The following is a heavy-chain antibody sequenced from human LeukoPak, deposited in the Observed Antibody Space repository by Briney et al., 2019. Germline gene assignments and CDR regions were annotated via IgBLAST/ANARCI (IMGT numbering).Heavy chain of an antibody. V-gene: IGHV3-11*04. CDR3: ARDSRTYYDFWSGLDY. CDR1: GFTFSDYY. D-gene: IGHD3-3*01. Sequence: GGSLRLSCAASGFTFSDYYMSWIRQAPGRGLEWVSYISSSGSTIYYADSVKGRFTISRDNAKNSLYLQMNSLRAEDTAVYYCARDSRTYYDFWSGLDYWGQGTLVTVSS. J-gene: IGHJ4*02. CDR2: ISSSGSTI.